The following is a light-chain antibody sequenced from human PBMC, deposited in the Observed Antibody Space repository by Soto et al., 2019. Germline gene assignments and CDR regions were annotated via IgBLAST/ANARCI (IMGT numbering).Light chain of an antibody. V-gene: IGLV3-21*02. CDR2: DDS. CDR3: QVWDSSSDHLYV. J-gene: IGLJ1*01. CDR1: NVGSKS. Sequence: SYELTQPPSVSVAPGQTARVTCGGNNVGSKSVHWYQQKPGQAPVLVVYDDSDRPSWVPERFSGSNSGNTATLAISRVEAGDEAVYYCQVWDSSSDHLYVFXTGTKVTVL.